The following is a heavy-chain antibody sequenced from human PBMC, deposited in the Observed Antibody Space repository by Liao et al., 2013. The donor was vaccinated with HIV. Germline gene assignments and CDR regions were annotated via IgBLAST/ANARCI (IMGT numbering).Heavy chain of an antibody. Sequence: QVQLQESGPGLVKPSETLSLTCTVSGDSISSDFWGWIRQPPGQGLEWIGYISHSGSTNNNPSLKSRVAISIGLSRNEFFLKLKSVTAADTAVYYCASSGGVRRGVIINYYHYMDVWGKGTTVTVSS. D-gene: IGHD3-10*01. V-gene: IGHV4-59*12. CDR2: ISHSGST. CDR3: ASSGGVRRGVIINYYHYMDV. CDR1: GDSISSDF. J-gene: IGHJ6*03.